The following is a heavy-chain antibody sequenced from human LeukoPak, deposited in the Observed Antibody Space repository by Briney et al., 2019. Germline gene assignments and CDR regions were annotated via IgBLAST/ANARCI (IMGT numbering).Heavy chain of an antibody. D-gene: IGHD6-13*01. Sequence: GGSLRLSCAASGFTFRSYWMSWVRQPPGKGLEWVANIKHDGSEKYYVDSVKGRFTISRDNAKNSLYLQMNSLRAEDTAVYYCARVGTAEGTLEDYWGQGTPVTVSS. CDR1: GFTFRSYW. CDR3: ARVGTAEGTLEDY. V-gene: IGHV3-7*01. CDR2: IKHDGSEK. J-gene: IGHJ4*02.